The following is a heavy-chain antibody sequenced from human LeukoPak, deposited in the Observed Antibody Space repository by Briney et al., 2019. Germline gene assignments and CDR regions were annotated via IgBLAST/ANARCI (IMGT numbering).Heavy chain of an antibody. J-gene: IGHJ4*02. Sequence: GGSLRLSCAASGFTFSSYAMTWVRQAPWKGLEWASTIINSGATTYYADSVKSRFTISRDNSKNTLDLQMNSLRAEDTAAYYCAKDIHGDYGGLDYWGQGTLVTVSS. CDR2: IINSGATT. CDR1: GFTFSSYA. CDR3: AKDIHGDYGGLDY. V-gene: IGHV3-23*01. D-gene: IGHD4-17*01.